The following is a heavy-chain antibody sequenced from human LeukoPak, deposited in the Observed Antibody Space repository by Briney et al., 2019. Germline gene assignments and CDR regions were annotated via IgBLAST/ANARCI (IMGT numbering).Heavy chain of an antibody. CDR3: ARAVDPLNAFDI. CDR2: IYHSGST. CDR1: GGSISSGGYY. J-gene: IGHJ3*02. V-gene: IGHV4-30-2*01. Sequence: SQTLSLTCTVSGGSISSGGYYWSWTRQPPGKGLEWIGYIYHSGSTYCNPSLKSRVTISVDRSKNQFSLKLSSVTAADTAVYYCARAVDPLNAFDIWGQGTMVTVSS.